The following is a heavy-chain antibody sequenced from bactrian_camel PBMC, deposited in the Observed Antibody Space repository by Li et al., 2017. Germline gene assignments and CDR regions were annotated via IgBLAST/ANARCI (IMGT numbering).Heavy chain of an antibody. V-gene: IGHV3S53*01. D-gene: IGHD2*01. Sequence: QVQLVESGGGSVQAGGSLTLSCSVSGYSDNGNCMAWFRQVPGNEREGLATVSGPNTLYADSVKGRFTISQDNAKTTVFLEMNSLKPEDTAMYYCGLDSRNLACGDSWSRSARFDVGGQGTQVTVS. CDR2: VSGPNT. CDR3: GLDSRNLACGDSWSRSARFDV. CDR1: GYSDNGNC. J-gene: IGHJ4*01.